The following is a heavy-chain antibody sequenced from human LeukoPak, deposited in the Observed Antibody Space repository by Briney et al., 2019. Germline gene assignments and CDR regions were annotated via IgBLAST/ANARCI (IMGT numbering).Heavy chain of an antibody. CDR3: ARVVGIAAAGTSAYGMDV. D-gene: IGHD6-13*01. V-gene: IGHV4-4*07. CDR2: IYTSGST. CDR1: GGSISSYY. Sequence: SETLSLTCTVSGGSISSYYWSWIRQPAGKGPEWIGRIYTSGSTNYNPSLKSRVTISVDTSKNQFSLKLSSVTAADTAVYYCARVVGIAAAGTSAYGMDVWGQGTTVTVSS. J-gene: IGHJ6*02.